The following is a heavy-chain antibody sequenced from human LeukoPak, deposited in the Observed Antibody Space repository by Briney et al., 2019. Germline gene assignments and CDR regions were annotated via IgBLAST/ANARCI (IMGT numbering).Heavy chain of an antibody. D-gene: IGHD3-9*01. V-gene: IGHV4-39*02. CDR3: VRLLGGYFAGNTFDI. CDR2: IYYTGSA. Sequence: PSETLSLTCTVSGGSVSSRPHFWAWIRQTPGKGLEWIGTIYYTGSANYNPSLKSRVTMSVHTSKDHFSLNLSSVTATDTAVYFCVRLLGGYFAGNTFDIWGQGTVVSVSS. J-gene: IGHJ3*02. CDR1: GGSVSSRPHF.